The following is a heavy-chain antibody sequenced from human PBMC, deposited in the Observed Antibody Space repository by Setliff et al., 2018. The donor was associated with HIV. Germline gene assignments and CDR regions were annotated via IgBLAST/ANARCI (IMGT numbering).Heavy chain of an antibody. D-gene: IGHD3-10*01. CDR2: IYHSGIT. V-gene: IGHV4-38-2*01. Sequence: SQTLSLTCAVSGYSISIGYYWGWIRQAPGKGLEWIGNIYHSGITYYNPSLKSRVTISVDTSKNQFSLRLSSVTAADAAVYYCARAFGSGSYRWFDPWGQGTLVTVSS. CDR1: GYSISIGYY. CDR3: ARAFGSGSYRWFDP. J-gene: IGHJ5*02.